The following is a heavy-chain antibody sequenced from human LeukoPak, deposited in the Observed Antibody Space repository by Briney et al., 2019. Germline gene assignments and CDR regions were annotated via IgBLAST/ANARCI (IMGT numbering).Heavy chain of an antibody. CDR3: AKDGCSSTSCYSIDY. D-gene: IGHD2-2*01. CDR2: ISGSGDST. CDR1: GFTFSSHA. V-gene: IGHV3-23*01. J-gene: IGHJ4*02. Sequence: GGSLRLSCAASGFTFSSHAMNWVRQAPGKGLEWLSAISGSGDSTYYRDSVKGRFTISRDNSENTLFLQMNSLRVEDTAVYYCAKDGCSSTSCYSIDYWGQGTLVTVSS.